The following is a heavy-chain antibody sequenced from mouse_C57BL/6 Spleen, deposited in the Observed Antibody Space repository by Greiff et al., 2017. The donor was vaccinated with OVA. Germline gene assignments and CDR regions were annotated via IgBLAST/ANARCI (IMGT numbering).Heavy chain of an antibody. J-gene: IGHJ4*01. CDR3: ARHEGVNYYAMDY. Sequence: VQLKQSGPGLVAPSQSLSITCTVSGFSLTSYGVHWVRQPPGKGLEWLVVIWSDGSTTYNSALKSRLSISKDNSKSQVFLKMNSLQTDDTAMYYCARHEGVNYYAMDYWGQGTSVTVSS. CDR2: IWSDGST. CDR1: GFSLTSYG. V-gene: IGHV2-6-1*01.